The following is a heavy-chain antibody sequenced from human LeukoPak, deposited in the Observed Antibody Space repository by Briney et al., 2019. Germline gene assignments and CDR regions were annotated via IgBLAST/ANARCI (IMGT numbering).Heavy chain of an antibody. CDR3: TRGYYGSGSYYWFDP. Sequence: GGSLRLSCAASGFTFSGSAMHWVRQTSGKGLEWVGRIRSKANSYATAYAASVKGRFTISRDDSKNTAYLQMNSLKTEDTAVYYCTRGYYGSGSYYWFDPWGQGTLVTVSS. V-gene: IGHV3-73*01. CDR1: GFTFSGSA. J-gene: IGHJ5*02. D-gene: IGHD3-10*01. CDR2: IRSKANSYAT.